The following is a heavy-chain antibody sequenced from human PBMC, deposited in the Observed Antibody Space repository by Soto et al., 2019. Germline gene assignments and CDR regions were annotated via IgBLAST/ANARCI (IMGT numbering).Heavy chain of an antibody. V-gene: IGHV3-30-3*01. J-gene: IGHJ6*02. D-gene: IGHD3-9*01. CDR2: ISYDGSNK. CDR3: ARPGSGYDILTGQYFYYYHAMDV. CDR1: GFIFSTYA. Sequence: VGSLRLSCAASGFIFSTYAMHWVRQAPGKGLEWVAVISYDGSNKYYADSVKGRFTISRDNSKNTLYLQMSSLRTEDTAVFYCARPGSGYDILTGQYFYYYHAMDVWGQGTTVTVSS.